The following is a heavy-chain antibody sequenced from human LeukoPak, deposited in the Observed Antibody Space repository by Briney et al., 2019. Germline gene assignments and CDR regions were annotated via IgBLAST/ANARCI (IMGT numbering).Heavy chain of an antibody. CDR1: GFTFSSYA. D-gene: IGHD3-22*01. CDR2: ISGSGGST. J-gene: IGHJ5*02. CDR3: AKCHYYDSSGYQSNWFDP. V-gene: IGHV3-23*01. Sequence: PGGSLRLSCAASGFTFSSYAMSWVRQAPGKGLEWVSAISGSGGSTYYADSVKGRFTISRDNSKNTLYLQMNSLRAEDTAVYYCAKCHYYDSSGYQSNWFDPWGQGTLVTVSS.